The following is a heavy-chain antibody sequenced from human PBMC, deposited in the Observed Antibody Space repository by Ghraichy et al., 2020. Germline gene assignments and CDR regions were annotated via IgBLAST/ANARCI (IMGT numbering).Heavy chain of an antibody. V-gene: IGHV3-53*01. J-gene: IGHJ4*02. Sequence: LSLTCAASGFTVSNNYMSWVRQAPGKGLEWVSLIYSGGGTLYADSVKGRFTISRDSSKNPLYLQMNSLRAEDTAVYYCTRDSNGMAKTPGWGQGTLVTVSS. D-gene: IGHD5-24*01. CDR2: IYSGGGT. CDR3: TRDSNGMAKTPG. CDR1: GFTVSNNY.